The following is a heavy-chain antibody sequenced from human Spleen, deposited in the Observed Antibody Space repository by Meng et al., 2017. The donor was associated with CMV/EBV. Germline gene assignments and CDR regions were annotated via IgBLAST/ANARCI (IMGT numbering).Heavy chain of an antibody. Sequence: ASVKVSCKSSGGTFSSNSAFRWVRQAPGQGLEWMGWISAYNGNTNYAQKLQGRVTMTTDTSTSTAYMELRSLRSDDTAVYYCARVGGSYYDSSAPGYWGQGTLVTVSS. J-gene: IGHJ4*02. D-gene: IGHD3-22*01. CDR2: ISAYNGNT. V-gene: IGHV1-18*01. CDR3: ARVGGSYYDSSAPGY. CDR1: GGTFSSNSA.